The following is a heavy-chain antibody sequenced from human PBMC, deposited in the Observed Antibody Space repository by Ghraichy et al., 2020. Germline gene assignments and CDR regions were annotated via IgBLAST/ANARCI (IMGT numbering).Heavy chain of an antibody. CDR1: GFTFSSYD. D-gene: IGHD5-24*01. CDR2: IGTAGDT. V-gene: IGHV3-13*01. CDR3: ARGRPKLQLFTPIY. J-gene: IGHJ4*02. Sequence: GESLNISCAASGFTFSSYDMHWVRQATGKGLEWVSAIGTAGDTYYPGSVKGRFTISRENAKNSLYLQMNSLRAEDTAVYYCARGRPKLQLFTPIYWGQGTLVTVSS.